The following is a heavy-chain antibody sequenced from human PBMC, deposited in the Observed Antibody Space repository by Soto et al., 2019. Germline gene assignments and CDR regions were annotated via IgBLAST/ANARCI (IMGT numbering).Heavy chain of an antibody. V-gene: IGHV4-61*01. CDR1: GGSVSSGSYY. CDR3: ARVRRGVFDY. Sequence: SETLSLTCTVSGGSVSSGSYYWRWIRQQPGQGLEWIGYIYYSGSTNYNPSLKSRVTISVDTSKNPFSLKLSSVTAADTAVDDCARVRRGVFDYLCQGTLVTVST. J-gene: IGHJ4*02. D-gene: IGHD1-26*01. CDR2: IYYSGST.